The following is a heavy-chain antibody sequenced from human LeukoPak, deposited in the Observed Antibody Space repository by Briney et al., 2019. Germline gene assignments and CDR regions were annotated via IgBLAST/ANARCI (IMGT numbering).Heavy chain of an antibody. CDR1: GFTFSGYE. Sequence: GGSLRLSCAASGFTFSGYEMNWVRQAPGKGPEWVSYISASGNGINYADSVKGRFTISRDNARNSLYLQMNSLRDEDTAVYFCARQYYDILTGYTAYFDPWGRGTLVTVSS. J-gene: IGHJ5*02. V-gene: IGHV3-48*03. CDR3: ARQYYDILTGYTAYFDP. D-gene: IGHD3-9*01. CDR2: ISASGNGI.